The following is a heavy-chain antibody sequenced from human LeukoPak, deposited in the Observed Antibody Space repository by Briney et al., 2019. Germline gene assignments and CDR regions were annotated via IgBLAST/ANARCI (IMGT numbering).Heavy chain of an antibody. Sequence: SETPSLTCTVSGGSISSYYWSWIRQPPGKGLEWIGYIYYSGSTYYNPSLKSRVTISVDTSKNQFSLKLSSVTAADTAVYYCARDRQRGDIRIWGQGTMVTVSS. J-gene: IGHJ3*02. CDR2: IYYSGST. D-gene: IGHD2-15*01. CDR1: GGSISSYY. V-gene: IGHV4-59*06. CDR3: ARDRQRGDIRI.